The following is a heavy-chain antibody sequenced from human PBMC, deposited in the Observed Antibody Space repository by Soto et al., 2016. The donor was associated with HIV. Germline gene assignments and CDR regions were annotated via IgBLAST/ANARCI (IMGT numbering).Heavy chain of an antibody. CDR1: GRSFTGYY. D-gene: IGHD6-19*01. CDR2: INHSGNT. J-gene: IGHJ4*02. Sequence: QVQLQQWGAGLLKPSETLSLTCAVYGRSFTGYYWTWIRQPPGKGLEWIGEINHSGNTHYNPSLKSRVLISVDRSKNQFSLNVNSVTAADTGVYYCARLDIAVSGTGLDSWGQGTLVTVSS. CDR3: ARLDIAVSGTGLDS. V-gene: IGHV4-34*02.